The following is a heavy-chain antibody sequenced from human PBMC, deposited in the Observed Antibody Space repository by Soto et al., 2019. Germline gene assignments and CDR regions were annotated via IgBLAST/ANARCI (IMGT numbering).Heavy chain of an antibody. Sequence: ASVKVSCKASGYTFTGYYMHWVRQAPGQGLEWMGWINPNSGGTNYAQKFQGRVTMTRDTSISTAYMELSRLRSDDTAVYYCARLTGSSSYYYYYYGMDVLGQGTTVTVSS. J-gene: IGHJ6*02. V-gene: IGHV1-2*02. CDR1: GYTFTGYY. D-gene: IGHD6-6*01. CDR3: ARLTGSSSYYYYYYGMDV. CDR2: INPNSGGT.